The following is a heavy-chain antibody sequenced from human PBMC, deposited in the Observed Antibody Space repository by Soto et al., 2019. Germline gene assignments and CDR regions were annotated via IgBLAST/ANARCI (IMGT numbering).Heavy chain of an antibody. CDR1: GGSLTGYY. J-gene: IGHJ4*02. D-gene: IGHD5-12*01. V-gene: IGHV4-34*01. CDR3: ARGQEGIVATH. Sequence: QVQLQQWGAGLLKPSETLSLTCAVNGGSLTGYYWSWIRQPPGKGLEWIGEIKDGGVTNYSPSLKRXXTXSXXTSKNQLSLKLNSVTAADTAVYYCARGQEGIVATHWDQGTLVTVSS. CDR2: IKDGGVT.